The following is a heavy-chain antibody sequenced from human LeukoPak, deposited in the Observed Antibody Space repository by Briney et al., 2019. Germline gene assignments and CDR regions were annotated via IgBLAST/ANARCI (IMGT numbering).Heavy chain of an antibody. CDR3: ARETYCGGDCYSGFDY. D-gene: IGHD2-21*02. CDR1: GGSISSSSYY. V-gene: IGHV4-39*07. J-gene: IGHJ4*02. CDR2: IYYSGST. Sequence: SETLSLTCTDSGGSISSSSYYWGWLRQPPGKGLEWVGSIYYSGSTYYNPSLKSRVTISVDTSKNQFSLKLNSVTAADTAMYYCARETYCGGDCYSGFDYWGQGTLVTVSS.